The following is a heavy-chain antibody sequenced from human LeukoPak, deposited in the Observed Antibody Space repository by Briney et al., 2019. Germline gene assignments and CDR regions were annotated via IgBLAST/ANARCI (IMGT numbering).Heavy chain of an antibody. CDR2: ISGGGGST. J-gene: IGHJ4*02. Sequence: GGSLRLSCAASGFTFGTYAMSWVRQAPGKGLEWVSAISGGGGSTNYADSVKGRVTVSRDNSKSTLYLQMNSLRAEDTAVYYCAKSSYYDSSGYYREYYFDYWGQGTLVTVSS. CDR3: AKSSYYDSSGYYREYYFDY. V-gene: IGHV3-23*01. CDR1: GFTFGTYA. D-gene: IGHD3-22*01.